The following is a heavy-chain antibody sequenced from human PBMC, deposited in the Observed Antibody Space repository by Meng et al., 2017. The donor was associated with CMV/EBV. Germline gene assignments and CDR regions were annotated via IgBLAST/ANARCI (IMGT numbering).Heavy chain of an antibody. CDR2: IYWDDDK. J-gene: IGHJ4*02. CDR1: GFSLSTSGVG. Sequence: SLKELGPTLVKPTQTLTLTCTFSGFSLSTSGVGVGWIRQPPGKALEWLALIYWDDDKRYSPSLKSRLTITKDTSKNQVVLTMTNMDPVDTATYYCAHLDTAKLHFDYWGQGTLVTVSS. V-gene: IGHV2-5*02. CDR3: AHLDTAKLHFDY. D-gene: IGHD5-18*01.